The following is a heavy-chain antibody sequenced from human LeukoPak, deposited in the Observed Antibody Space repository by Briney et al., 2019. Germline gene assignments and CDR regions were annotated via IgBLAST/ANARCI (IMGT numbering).Heavy chain of an antibody. J-gene: IGHJ3*02. CDR3: GRLQPNSGEWAFDI. Sequence: SETLSLTCTVSGGSMSGYYWTWIRQPPGTGLEWIGYIYFSGSTNYNPSLKSRVTISVDTSKNQFSLKLTSVTAADTAVYYCGRLQPNSGEWAFDIWGQGTMVTVSS. CDR2: IYFSGST. D-gene: IGHD1-1*01. V-gene: IGHV4-59*01. CDR1: GGSMSGYY.